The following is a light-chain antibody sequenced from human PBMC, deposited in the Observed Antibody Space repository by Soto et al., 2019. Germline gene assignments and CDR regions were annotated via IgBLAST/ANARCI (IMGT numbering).Light chain of an antibody. V-gene: IGKV3-20*01. CDR3: QRYGRSPYT. CDR1: QIVSNNW. CDR2: GAA. Sequence: EIVLTQSPDTLSLSPGERATLSCRASQIVSNNWLAWYQQKPGQAPRLVLHGAASRPGGIPDKFSGSGSGTDFTLTISRLEPEDFAVYYCQRYGRSPYTFAQGTKLEI. J-gene: IGKJ2*01.